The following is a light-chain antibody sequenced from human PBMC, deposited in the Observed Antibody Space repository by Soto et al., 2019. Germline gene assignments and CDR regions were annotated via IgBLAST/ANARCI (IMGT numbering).Light chain of an antibody. CDR1: QTINNNY. CDR2: GAS. J-gene: IGKJ1*01. Sequence: EIVLTHSPGTLSLSPCERATLSFSASQTINNNYLAWFQQKPGQAPRLLIYGASNRATGIPDRFSGRGSGTDFTLTIRRLEPEDFAVYYCQQYSSSVWTFGQGTKVDI. V-gene: IGKV3-20*01. CDR3: QQYSSSVWT.